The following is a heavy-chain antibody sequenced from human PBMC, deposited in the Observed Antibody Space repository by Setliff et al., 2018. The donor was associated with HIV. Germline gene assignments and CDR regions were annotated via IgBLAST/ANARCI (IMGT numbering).Heavy chain of an antibody. V-gene: IGHV5-51*01. CDR2: IYPDDSNI. D-gene: IGHD6-13*01. CDR1: DYTFSTYW. CDR3: ARRDGRSMNAFEI. J-gene: IGHJ3*02. Sequence: GESLKISCKALDYTFSTYWIGWVRQKPGEGLEWMGIIYPDDSNIRYNPSFQNRVAISADKSITTAYLQINNLKASDTATYYCARRDGRSMNAFEIWGPGTMVTVSS.